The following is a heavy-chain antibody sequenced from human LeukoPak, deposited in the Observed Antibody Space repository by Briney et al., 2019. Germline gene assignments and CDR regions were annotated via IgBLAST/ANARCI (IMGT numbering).Heavy chain of an antibody. CDR3: ASISTTSPEYYFDY. J-gene: IGHJ4*02. V-gene: IGHV1-69*05. Sequence: GASVKVSCKASGGTFSSYAISWVRQAPGQGLEWMGGIIPIFGTANYAQKFQGRVTITTDESTSTACMELSSLRSEDTAVYYCASISTTSPEYYFDYWGQGTLVTVSS. CDR2: IIPIFGTA. D-gene: IGHD3-3*02. CDR1: GGTFSSYA.